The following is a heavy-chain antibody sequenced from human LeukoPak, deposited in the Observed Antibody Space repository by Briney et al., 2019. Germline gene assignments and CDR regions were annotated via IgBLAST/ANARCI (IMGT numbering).Heavy chain of an antibody. J-gene: IGHJ5*02. D-gene: IGHD5-18*01. CDR1: GFTFSNYW. V-gene: IGHV3-7*04. CDR3: ARGHTGMSS. CDR2: IKQDGSEK. Sequence: GGSLRLSCAASGFTFSNYWMSWVRQAPGKGLEWVANIKQDGSEKYYVDSVKGLFTISRDNAKNSLYLQMNSLRAENTAVYYCARGHTGMSSWGQGTLVTVSS.